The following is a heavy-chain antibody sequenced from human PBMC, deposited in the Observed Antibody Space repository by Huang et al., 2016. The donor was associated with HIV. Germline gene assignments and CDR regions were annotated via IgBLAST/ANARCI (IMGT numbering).Heavy chain of an antibody. CDR1: GYAFSDCG. J-gene: IGHJ3*02. V-gene: IGHV1-18*04. D-gene: IGHD3-16*01. CDR2: ISGSNGET. Sequence: QIRLVQSGAEVKKPGASVRVSCQASGYAFSDCGFCWVRQAPGQGPEWVGWISGSNGETNYGQRFQGRGTLTTDTSTTTVYRELRSLRSDDTAVYYCARDPKYHSFPYFRQRRGIEIWGQGTVVTVSS. CDR3: ARDPKYHSFPYFRQRRGIEI.